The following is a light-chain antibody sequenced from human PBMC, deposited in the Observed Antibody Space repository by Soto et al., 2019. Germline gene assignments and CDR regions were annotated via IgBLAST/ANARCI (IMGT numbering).Light chain of an antibody. CDR1: QSVTSSS. V-gene: IGKV3-20*01. Sequence: EIVLTQFPGTLSLSPGERATLACRASQSVTSSSLAWYQQKPGQAPRLLIYGASNRATGIPDRFSGSGSGTEFTLTISRLEPEDFAVYYCQQYSSSPLTFGGGTKVDIK. CDR2: GAS. J-gene: IGKJ4*01. CDR3: QQYSSSPLT.